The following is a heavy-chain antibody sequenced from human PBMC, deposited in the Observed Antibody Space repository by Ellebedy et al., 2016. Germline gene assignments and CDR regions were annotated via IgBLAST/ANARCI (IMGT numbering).Heavy chain of an antibody. Sequence: GGSLRLSXAASGFTFTNAWMSWVRQAPGKGLEWVGRVKSKPDGGAVDYAAPVKGKFSISRDDSKNTVYLQMNSLKIEDTGVYYCTTDGSYSHYPAFYYWGQGTQVTVSS. V-gene: IGHV3-15*01. CDR1: GFTFTNAW. CDR3: TTDGSYSHYPAFYY. CDR2: VKSKPDGGAV. D-gene: IGHD4-11*01. J-gene: IGHJ4*02.